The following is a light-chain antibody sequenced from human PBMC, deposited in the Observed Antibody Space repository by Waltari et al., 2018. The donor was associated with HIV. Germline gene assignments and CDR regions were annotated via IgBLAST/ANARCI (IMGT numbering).Light chain of an antibody. J-gene: IGKJ4*01. V-gene: IGKV1-12*02. Sequence: DVQLTQSPASVSASVGDTVTITCRASQAFSTWIAWYQQKPGRAPKLLIYSASTLHSGVPSRFSGSGSGPDFTLTITNLQPEDLATYYWQRANTSPSFGGGTKVEIK. CDR2: SAS. CDR1: QAFSTW. CDR3: QRANTSPS.